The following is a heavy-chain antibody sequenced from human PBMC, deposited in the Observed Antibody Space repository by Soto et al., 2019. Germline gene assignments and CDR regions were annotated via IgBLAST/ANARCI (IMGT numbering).Heavy chain of an antibody. CDR2: INPNSGGT. CDR1: GYTFTGYY. Sequence: ASVKVSCKASGYTFTGYYMHWVRQAPGQGLEWMGIINPNSGGTSYAQKFQGRVTMTRDTSTSTVYMELSSLRSEDTAVYYCARGIQVDIVATTYYYYYGMDVWGQGTTVTVSS. D-gene: IGHD5-12*01. V-gene: IGHV1-46*01. CDR3: ARGIQVDIVATTYYYYYGMDV. J-gene: IGHJ6*02.